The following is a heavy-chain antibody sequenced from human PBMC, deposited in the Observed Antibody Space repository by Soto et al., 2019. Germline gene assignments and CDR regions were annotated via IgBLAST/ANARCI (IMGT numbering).Heavy chain of an antibody. V-gene: IGHV1-69*01. J-gene: IGHJ4*02. D-gene: IGHD6-13*01. CDR3: ARERKSSSWSRGFDY. CDR1: GGTFSSYA. CDR2: IIPIFGTA. Sequence: QVQLVQSGAEVKKPGSSVKVSCKASGGTFSSYAISWVRQAPGQGLEWMGGIIPIFGTANYAQKFQGRVTITADESTSTAYMELRSLRAEDTAVYYCARERKSSSWSRGFDYWGRGTLVPVSS.